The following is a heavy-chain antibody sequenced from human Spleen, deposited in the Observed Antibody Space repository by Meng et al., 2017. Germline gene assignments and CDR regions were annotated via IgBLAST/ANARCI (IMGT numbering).Heavy chain of an antibody. J-gene: IGHJ4*02. V-gene: IGHV3-9*01. CDR3: AKAARPYSNYVDY. CDR1: GFTFDDYA. Sequence: SLKISCAASGFTFDDYAMHWVRQAPGKGLEWVSGISWNSGSIGYADSVKGRFTISRDNAKNSLYLQMNSLRAEDTALYYCAKAARPYSNYVDYWGQGTLVTVSS. CDR2: ISWNSGSI. D-gene: IGHD4-11*01.